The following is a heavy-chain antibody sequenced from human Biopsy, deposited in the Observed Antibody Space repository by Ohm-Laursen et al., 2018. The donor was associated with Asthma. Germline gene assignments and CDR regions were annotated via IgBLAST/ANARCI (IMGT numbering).Heavy chain of an antibody. CDR2: ISSLSRYK. D-gene: IGHD3-10*01. J-gene: IGHJ4*01. CDR3: ARDFTIGSGSPFHF. CDR1: GFDLRDYT. Sequence: LSLTCAASGFDLRDYTMNWVRQAPGKGLEWVSSISSLSRYKYYSDSLRGRVTISRDNAKSSLHLQMSSLRAEDTAVYFCARDFTIGSGSPFHFWGPGTLVTVSS. V-gene: IGHV3-21*01.